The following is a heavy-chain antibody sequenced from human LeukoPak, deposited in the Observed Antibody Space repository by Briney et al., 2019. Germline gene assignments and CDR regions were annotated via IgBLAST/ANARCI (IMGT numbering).Heavy chain of an antibody. D-gene: IGHD3-10*01. Sequence: ASVKVSCKASGYTFTNYAMNRVRQAPGQGLEWMGWINTNTGIPTYAQGFTGRFVFSLDTSVSTAYLQINSLKAEDTAVYYCARDLYNSGSYFKDYWGQGTLVTVSS. CDR1: GYTFTNYA. CDR2: INTNTGIP. J-gene: IGHJ4*02. V-gene: IGHV7-4-1*02. CDR3: ARDLYNSGSYFKDY.